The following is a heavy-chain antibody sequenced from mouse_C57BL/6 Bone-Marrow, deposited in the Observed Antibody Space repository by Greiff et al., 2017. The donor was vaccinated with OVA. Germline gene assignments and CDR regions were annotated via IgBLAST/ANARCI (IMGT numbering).Heavy chain of an antibody. J-gene: IGHJ4*01. D-gene: IGHD2-3*01. CDR2: IYPGSGST. CDR1: GYTFTSYW. CDR3: AREGYYLYYAMDY. Sequence: VQLQQPGAELVKPGASVKMSCKASGYTFTSYWITWLKQRPGQGLEWIGDIYPGSGSTNYNEKFKSKATLTVDTSSSTAYMQLSSLTSEDSAVYYCAREGYYLYYAMDYWGQGTSVTVSS. V-gene: IGHV1-55*01.